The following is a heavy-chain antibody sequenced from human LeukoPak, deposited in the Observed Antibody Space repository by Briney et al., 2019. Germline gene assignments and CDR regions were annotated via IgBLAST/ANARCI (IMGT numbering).Heavy chain of an antibody. Sequence: ASVKVSCKASGYTFTSYGISWVRQAPGQGLEWMGWISAYNGNTNYAQKLQGRVTMTTDTSTSTAYMEPRSLRSDDTAVYYCARVSAYCGGDCYHYHCGQGTLVTVSS. V-gene: IGHV1-18*01. D-gene: IGHD2-21*02. CDR3: ARVSAYCGGDCYHYH. CDR1: GYTFTSYG. J-gene: IGHJ4*02. CDR2: ISAYNGNT.